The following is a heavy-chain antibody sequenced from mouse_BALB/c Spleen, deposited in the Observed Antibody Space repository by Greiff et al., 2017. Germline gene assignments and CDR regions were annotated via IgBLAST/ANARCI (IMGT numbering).Heavy chain of an antibody. Sequence: QVQLQQSGAELAKPGASVKMSCKASGYTFTSYWMHWVKQRPGQGLEWIGYINPSTGYTEYNQKFKDKATLTADKSSSTAYMQLSSLTSEDSAVYYCARSYDSGFAYWGQGTLVTVSA. CDR3: ARSYDSGFAY. V-gene: IGHV1-7*01. J-gene: IGHJ3*01. CDR2: INPSTGYT. CDR1: GYTFTSYW. D-gene: IGHD2-4*01.